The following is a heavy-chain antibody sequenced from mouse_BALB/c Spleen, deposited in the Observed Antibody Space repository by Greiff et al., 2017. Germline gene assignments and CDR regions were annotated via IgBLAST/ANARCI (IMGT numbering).Heavy chain of an antibody. CDR1: GFTFSSYA. CDR3: ASLYYGYDHWYFDV. J-gene: IGHJ1*01. Sequence: EVKLVESGGGLVKPGGSLKLSCAASGFTFSSYAMSWVRQTPEKRLEWVASISSGGSTYYPDSVKGRFTISRDNARNILYLQMSSLRSEDTAMYYCASLYYGYDHWYFDVWGAGTTVTVSS. D-gene: IGHD2-2*01. CDR2: ISSGGST. V-gene: IGHV5-6-5*01.